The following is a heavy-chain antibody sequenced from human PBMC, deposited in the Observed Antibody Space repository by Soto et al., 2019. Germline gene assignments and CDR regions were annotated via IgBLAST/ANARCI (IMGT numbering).Heavy chain of an antibody. D-gene: IGHD3-9*01. CDR1: GYSIRTYNW. CDR3: ASSSRLKTGHLDY. V-gene: IGHV4-28*01. J-gene: IGHJ4*02. Sequence: PSETLCLTCAIPGYSIRTYNWWVWIRQPPGKGLEWIGYIYYTGTTYSNLSLKSRVSMSIDAATDQFSLNLGSVTAADTAVYYCASSSRLKTGHLDYWGQGILVTVSS. CDR2: IYYTGTT.